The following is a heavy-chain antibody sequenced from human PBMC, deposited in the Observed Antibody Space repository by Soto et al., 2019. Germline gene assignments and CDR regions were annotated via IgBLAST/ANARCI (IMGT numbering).Heavy chain of an antibody. CDR1: GGSFSGYY. D-gene: IGHD6-19*01. J-gene: IGHJ4*02. CDR2: INHSGST. V-gene: IGHV4-34*01. Sequence: KPSETLSLTCAVYGGSFSGYYWSWIRQPPGKGLEWIGEINHSGSTNYNPSLKSRVTISVDTSKNQFSLKLSSVTAADTAVYYCARGRYSSGCSDYWGQGTLVTVS. CDR3: ARGRYSSGCSDY.